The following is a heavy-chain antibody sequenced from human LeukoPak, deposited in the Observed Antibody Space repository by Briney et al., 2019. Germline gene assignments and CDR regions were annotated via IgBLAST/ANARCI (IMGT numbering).Heavy chain of an antibody. CDR3: AKDGRAYYYGSGSYSDY. D-gene: IGHD3-10*01. Sequence: GGYLRLYCAASGFTFSNAWMNWVRQAPGKGLEWVGRIKSKTDGGTTDYAAPVKGRFTISRDDSKNTLYLQMNSLRAEDTAVYYCAKDGRAYYYGSGSYSDYWGQGTLVTVSS. CDR2: IKSKTDGGTT. J-gene: IGHJ4*02. CDR1: GFTFSNAW. V-gene: IGHV3-15*07.